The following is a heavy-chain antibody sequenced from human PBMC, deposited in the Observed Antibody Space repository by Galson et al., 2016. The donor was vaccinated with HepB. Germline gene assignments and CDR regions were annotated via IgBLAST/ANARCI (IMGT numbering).Heavy chain of an antibody. CDR1: GFTFSTYS. Sequence: SLRLSCAASGFTFSTYSMNWVRQAPGKGLEWVSYISSSSSTIYYADSVKGRFTISRDNDKNSLYLQMNSLRAEDTALYFCARDPGRKGVWGQGTTVTVSS. J-gene: IGHJ6*02. V-gene: IGHV3-48*01. CDR3: ARDPGRKGV. CDR2: ISSSSSTI. D-gene: IGHD1-14*01.